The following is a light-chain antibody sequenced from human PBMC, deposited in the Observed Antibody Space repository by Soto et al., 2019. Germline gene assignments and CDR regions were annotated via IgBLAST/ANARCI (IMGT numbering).Light chain of an antibody. CDR3: ATWDDSLGGPV. CDR2: RDN. J-gene: IGLJ2*01. CDR1: SSNIGRNY. Sequence: QSVLTQTPSVSGTPGQRVNISCSGSSSNIGRNYVYWYHQFPGTAPKLLIYRDNERPSGVPDRFSGSKSGTSASLAISGLRSGYEADYHCATWDDSLGGPVFGGGTQLTVL. V-gene: IGLV1-47*01.